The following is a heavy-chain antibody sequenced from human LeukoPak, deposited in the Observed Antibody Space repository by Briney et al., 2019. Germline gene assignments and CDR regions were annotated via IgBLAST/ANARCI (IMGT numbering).Heavy chain of an antibody. V-gene: IGHV4-59*01. CDR1: GGSISSNY. Sequence: SETLSLTCTVSGGSISSNYWSWIRQPPGEGLEWICYIYYSGSTNYNPSLKSRVTISVDTSKKQFSLKLRSVTAADTAVHYCTGRAVAGIGNDAFDIWGQGTMVTVSS. CDR3: TGRAVAGIGNDAFDI. J-gene: IGHJ3*02. D-gene: IGHD6-19*01. CDR2: IYYSGST.